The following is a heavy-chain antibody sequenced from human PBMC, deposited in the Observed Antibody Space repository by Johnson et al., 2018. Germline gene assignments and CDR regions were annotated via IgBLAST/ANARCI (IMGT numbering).Heavy chain of an antibody. CDR3: ARGGDPYCGGDCCFQY. D-gene: IGHD2-21*02. J-gene: IGHJ1*01. CDR2: INGDGSER. Sequence: EVQLVESGGCLVQPGWSXRLSCEVSGFSFSNYYMTWFRQAPGKGLEWVANINGDGSERNYGGAVKGRFTISRDNPQNSLYLQMSSLRAEDTAVYYCARGGDPYCGGDCCFQYWGQGTLVTVSS. CDR1: GFSFSNYY. V-gene: IGHV3-7*01.